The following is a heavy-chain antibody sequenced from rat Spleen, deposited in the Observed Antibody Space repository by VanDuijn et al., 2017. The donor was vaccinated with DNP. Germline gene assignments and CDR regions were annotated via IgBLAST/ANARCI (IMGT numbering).Heavy chain of an antibody. V-gene: IGHV2-41*01. Sequence: QVQLKESGPGLVQPSQTLSLTCTVPGFSLTSYNVHWVRQPPGKGLEWMGLIGNTGGTRYNSALKSRLSISKDTSKSQLFLRMNSLQTEDTATDYCARAQGPYSSYTPFDYWGQGVMVTVSS. CDR1: GFSLTSYN. CDR3: ARAQGPYSSYTPFDY. J-gene: IGHJ2*01. D-gene: IGHD1-2*01. CDR2: IGNTGGT.